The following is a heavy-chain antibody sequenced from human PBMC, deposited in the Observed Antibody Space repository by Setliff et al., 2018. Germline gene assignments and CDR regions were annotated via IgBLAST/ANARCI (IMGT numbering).Heavy chain of an antibody. V-gene: IGHV1-46*01. J-gene: IGHJ4*02. CDR3: ARAPLESGYYYGQGHYFDN. Sequence: ASVKVSCKASGYTLSKYYMHWVRQAPGQGLEWMGIIDPSADYTNYAQKFQGRVTMTKDTSTTTVYMELSSLRSEDTAVYYCARAPLESGYYYGQGHYFDNWGQGTLVTVSS. CDR2: IDPSADYT. D-gene: IGHD5-18*01. CDR1: GYTLSKYY.